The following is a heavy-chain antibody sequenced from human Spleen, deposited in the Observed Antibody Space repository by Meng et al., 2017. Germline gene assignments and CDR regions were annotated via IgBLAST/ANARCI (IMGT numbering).Heavy chain of an antibody. Sequence: GESLKISCAASGFTFDSYAMTWVRQAPGKGLEWVSTIGGSGGSTYYADPVKGRFTISRDNSKNTLYLQMNSLRAEDTAVYYCARDYSRYYHGLDDWGQGTTVNVSS. CDR1: GFTFDSYA. J-gene: IGHJ6*01. D-gene: IGHD2-21*01. V-gene: IGHV3-23*01. CDR3: ARDYSRYYHGLDD. CDR2: IGGSGGST.